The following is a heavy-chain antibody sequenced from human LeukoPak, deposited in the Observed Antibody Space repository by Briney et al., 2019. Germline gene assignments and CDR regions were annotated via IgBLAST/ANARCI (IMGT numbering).Heavy chain of an antibody. CDR3: ARQHYGDYDYFDY. Sequence: PSETLSLTCTVSGGSISSYYWSWIRQPPGKGLEWIAYISDIGSINYNPSLKSRVTISVDTSKNQFSLKLSSVTAADTAVYYCARQHYGDYDYFDYWGQGTLVTVSS. CDR1: GGSISSYY. D-gene: IGHD4-17*01. CDR2: ISDIGSI. J-gene: IGHJ4*02. V-gene: IGHV4-59*08.